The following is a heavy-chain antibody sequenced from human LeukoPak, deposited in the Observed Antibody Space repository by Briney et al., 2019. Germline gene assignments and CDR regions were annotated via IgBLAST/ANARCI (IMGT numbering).Heavy chain of an antibody. CDR2: ISAYNGNT. CDR1: GYTFTSYG. V-gene: IGHV1-18*01. D-gene: IGHD1-26*01. J-gene: IGHJ3*02. Sequence: ASVKVSCKASGYTFTSYGISWVRQAPGQGLEWMGWISAYNGNTNYAQKLQGRVTMTTDTSTSTAYMELRSLRSDDTAVYYCARDVSWELPDAFDIWGQGTMVTVSS. CDR3: ARDVSWELPDAFDI.